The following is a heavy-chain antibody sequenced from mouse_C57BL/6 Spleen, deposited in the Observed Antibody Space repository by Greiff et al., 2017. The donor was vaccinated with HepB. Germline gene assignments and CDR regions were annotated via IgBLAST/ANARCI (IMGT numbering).Heavy chain of an antibody. Sequence: VQLQQPGAELVMPGASVKLSCKASGYTFTSYWIHWVKQRPGQGLEWIGEIDPSDSYTNYNQKFKGKSTLTVDKSSSTAYMQLSSLTSEDSAVYYCARPDYYGSPFAYWGQGTLVTVSA. CDR1: GYTFTSYW. V-gene: IGHV1-69*01. J-gene: IGHJ3*01. D-gene: IGHD1-1*01. CDR3: ARPDYYGSPFAY. CDR2: IDPSDSYT.